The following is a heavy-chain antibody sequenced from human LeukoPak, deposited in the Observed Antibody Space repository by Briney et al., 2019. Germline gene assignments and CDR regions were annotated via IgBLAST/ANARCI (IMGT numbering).Heavy chain of an antibody. CDR1: GFTFSSYG. D-gene: IGHD3-22*01. J-gene: IGHJ3*02. V-gene: IGHV3-33*01. CDR2: IWYDGSNE. Sequence: PGGSLRLSCAASGFTFSSYGMHWVRQAPGKGLEWVALIWYDGSNEYFADSVRGRFTISRDNSKNTLYLQMNSLRAEDTAVYYCARDPYQFDSGEYYFGAFDIWGQGTMVTVSS. CDR3: ARDPYQFDSGEYYFGAFDI.